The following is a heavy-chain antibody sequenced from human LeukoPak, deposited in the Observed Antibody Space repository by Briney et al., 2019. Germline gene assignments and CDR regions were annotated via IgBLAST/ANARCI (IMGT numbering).Heavy chain of an antibody. CDR1: GGSISSSSYY. J-gene: IGHJ6*03. D-gene: IGHD6-13*01. Sequence: SETPSLTCTVSGGSISSSSYYWGWIRQPPGKGLEWIGSIYYSGSTYYNPSLKSRVTISVDTSKNQFSLKLSSVTAADTAVYYCASSPEQDYYYYMDVWGKGTTVTISS. CDR3: ASSPEQDYYYYMDV. V-gene: IGHV4-39*01. CDR2: IYYSGST.